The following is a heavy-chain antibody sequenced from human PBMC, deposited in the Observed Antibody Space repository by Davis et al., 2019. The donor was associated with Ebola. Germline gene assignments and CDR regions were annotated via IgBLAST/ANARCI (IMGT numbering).Heavy chain of an antibody. CDR1: GYTFTSYD. CDR2: MNPNSGNT. J-gene: IGHJ4*02. D-gene: IGHD3-3*01. V-gene: IGHV1-8*01. Sequence: ASVKVSCKASGYTFTSYDINWVRQATGQGLEWVGWMNPNSGNTGYAEKFQGRVTMTRNTSINTAYMELSYLRSEDTAVYYCVRGPQYDFWSGHPYYFDYWGQGTLVTVSS. CDR3: VRGPQYDFWSGHPYYFDY.